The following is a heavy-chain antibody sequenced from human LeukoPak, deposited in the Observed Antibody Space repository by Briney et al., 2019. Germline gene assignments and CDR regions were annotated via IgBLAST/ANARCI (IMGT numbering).Heavy chain of an antibody. J-gene: IGHJ4*02. Sequence: PSETLSLTCTVSGGSISSYYWSWIRQPPGKGLEWIGYIYYSGSTNYNPSLKSRVTISVDTSKNQFSLKLSSVTAADTAVYYCARDSYGYNFDYWGQGTLVTVSS. D-gene: IGHD5-18*01. CDR1: GGSISSYY. CDR2: IYYSGST. CDR3: ARDSYGYNFDY. V-gene: IGHV4-59*01.